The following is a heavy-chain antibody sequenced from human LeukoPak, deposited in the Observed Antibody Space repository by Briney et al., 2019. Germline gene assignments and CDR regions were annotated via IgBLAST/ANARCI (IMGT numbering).Heavy chain of an antibody. Sequence: QPGGSLRLSCAASGFTFSSYEMIWVRQAPGKGLEWISYTSGSGSAIYYADSVRGRFTISRDNAQNSLYLQMNSLRAEDTAVYYCAREDRNDGYNFDHWGQRNLFSASS. J-gene: IGHJ4*02. V-gene: IGHV3-48*03. CDR1: GFTFSSYE. D-gene: IGHD5-24*01. CDR2: TSGSGSAI. CDR3: AREDRNDGYNFDH.